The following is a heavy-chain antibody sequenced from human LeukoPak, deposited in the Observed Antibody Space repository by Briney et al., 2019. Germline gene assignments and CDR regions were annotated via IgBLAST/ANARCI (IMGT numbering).Heavy chain of an antibody. Sequence: SETLSLTCTVSGGSISSYYWSWIRQPPGKGLEWIGYIYYSGSTNYNPSLKSRVTISVDTSKNQFSLKLSSVTAADTAVYYCARSPIRDYDFWSGYSPYSTQDAFDIWGQGTMVTVSS. D-gene: IGHD3-3*01. CDR3: ARSPIRDYDFWSGYSPYSTQDAFDI. CDR2: IYYSGST. CDR1: GGSISSYY. V-gene: IGHV4-59*01. J-gene: IGHJ3*02.